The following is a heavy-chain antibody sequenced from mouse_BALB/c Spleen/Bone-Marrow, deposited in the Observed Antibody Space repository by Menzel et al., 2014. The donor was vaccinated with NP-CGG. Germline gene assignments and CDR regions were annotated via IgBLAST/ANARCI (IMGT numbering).Heavy chain of an antibody. D-gene: IGHD2-4*01. CDR2: IDPANGNT. V-gene: IGHV14-3*02. CDR3: AMITTGAWFAY. CDR1: GFNIKDTY. Sequence: VQLQQSGAELVKPGASVKLSCTASGFNIKDTYMHWVKQRPEQGLEWIGRIDPANGNTKYDPKFQGKATITADTSSNTAYLQLSSLTSEDTAVYYCAMITTGAWFAYWGQGILVTVSA. J-gene: IGHJ3*01.